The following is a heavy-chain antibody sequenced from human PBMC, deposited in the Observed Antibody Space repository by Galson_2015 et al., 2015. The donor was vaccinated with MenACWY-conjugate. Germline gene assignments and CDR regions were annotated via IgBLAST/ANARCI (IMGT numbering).Heavy chain of an antibody. J-gene: IGHJ6*02. V-gene: IGHV3-64D*06. D-gene: IGHD6-13*01. CDR3: VRHSGIAGTGTRRMDV. Sequence: SLRLSCAASGFAFSNYNLHWVRQAPGKGLEYVAAIRGSGDGTYYADSVKGRFTISRDNSKNTLSLHMSSLRTEDTAVYHCVRHSGIAGTGTRRMDVWGQGTTVTVSS. CDR2: IRGSGDGT. CDR1: GFAFSNYN.